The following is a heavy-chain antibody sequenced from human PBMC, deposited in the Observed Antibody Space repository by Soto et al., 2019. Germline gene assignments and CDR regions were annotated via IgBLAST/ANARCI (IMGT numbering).Heavy chain of an antibody. CDR1: GDSISRGFYY. CDR2: IYYSGST. Sequence: SETLSLTGTVSGDSISRGFYYWSWIRQPPGKGLEWIGYIYYSGSTSYNPSLKSRVTISVDTSKNQFSLKLSSVTAADTAVYYCAREGVIVDLFDYWGQGTLVTVSS. V-gene: IGHV4-30-4*01. J-gene: IGHJ4*02. CDR3: AREGVIVDLFDY. D-gene: IGHD1-26*01.